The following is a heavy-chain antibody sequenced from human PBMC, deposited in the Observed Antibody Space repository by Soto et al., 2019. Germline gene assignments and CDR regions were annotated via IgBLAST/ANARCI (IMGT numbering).Heavy chain of an antibody. J-gene: IGHJ4*02. Sequence: EVQLLESGGGLVQPGESLRLSCAASGFNFSSYGMTWVRQAPGRGLEWVSAIYPSGGEIYYAAAVMGGFTISRDESRGSVSLQMDRLGGEDTATYCCVKGGWGDNWGPGTLVTVSS. CDR2: IYPSGGEI. D-gene: IGHD6-19*01. CDR3: VKGGWGDN. V-gene: IGHV3-23*01. CDR1: GFNFSSYG.